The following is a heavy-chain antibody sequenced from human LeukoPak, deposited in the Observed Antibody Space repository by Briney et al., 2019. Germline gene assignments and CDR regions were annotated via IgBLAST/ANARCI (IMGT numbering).Heavy chain of an antibody. J-gene: IGHJ6*02. CDR1: GGPLSGYS. CDR2: VNHSGST. CDR3: ARVRSNFYYYGMDV. V-gene: IGHV4-34*01. Sequence: PSETLSLTCAVYGGPLSGYSWSWIRQPPGKGLEWIGEVNHSGSTNYNPSLKSRVTILVDMSKKQFSLKMRSVTAADTAVYYCARVRSNFYYYGMDVWGQGTTVTVSS.